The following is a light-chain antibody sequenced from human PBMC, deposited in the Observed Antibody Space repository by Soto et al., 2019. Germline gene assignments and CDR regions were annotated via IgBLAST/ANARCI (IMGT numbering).Light chain of an antibody. CDR3: QQYQTYSRT. CDR1: QSINTW. J-gene: IGKJ1*01. Sequence: DIQMTQSPSTVSASVGDRITITCRASQSINTWLAWYRQRPGEAPQLLIYDVSTLEMGVPARFSGSGSGTDFTLSISRLQADDFATFYCQQYQTYSRTFGQGTKVEVK. V-gene: IGKV1-5*01. CDR2: DVS.